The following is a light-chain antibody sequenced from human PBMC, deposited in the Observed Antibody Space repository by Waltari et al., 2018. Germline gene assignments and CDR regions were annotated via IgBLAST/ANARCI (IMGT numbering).Light chain of an antibody. J-gene: IGKJ1*01. Sequence: DIQMTQSPSSVSASVGDRVTITCRASQDISNLLAWYQQKPGKGPNLLIFGAFTLQGGVPSRFSGSGSGTDFTLTISGLQPEDSATYFCQQRSSFPPTFGQGTKVEIK. V-gene: IGKV1-12*01. CDR2: GAF. CDR3: QQRSSFPPT. CDR1: QDISNL.